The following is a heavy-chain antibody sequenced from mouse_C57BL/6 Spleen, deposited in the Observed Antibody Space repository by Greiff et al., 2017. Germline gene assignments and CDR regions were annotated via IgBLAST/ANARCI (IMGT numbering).Heavy chain of an antibody. D-gene: IGHD2-2*01. CDR1: GFTFSSYT. CDR3: ARHNGYYWYFDV. V-gene: IGHV5-9*01. J-gene: IGHJ1*03. CDR2: ISGGGGNT. Sequence: EVKLEESGGGLVKPGGSLKLSCAASGFTFSSYTMSWVRQTPEKRLEWVATISGGGGNTYYPASVKGRFTISRDNAKNTLYLQMSSLRSEDTALYYCARHNGYYWYFDVWGTGTTVTVSS.